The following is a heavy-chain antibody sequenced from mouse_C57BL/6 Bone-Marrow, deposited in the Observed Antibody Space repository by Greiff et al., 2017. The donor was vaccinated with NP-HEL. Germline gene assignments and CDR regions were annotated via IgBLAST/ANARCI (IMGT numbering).Heavy chain of an antibody. J-gene: IGHJ2*01. V-gene: IGHV1-80*01. D-gene: IGHD1-1*01. Sequence: VQLQESGAELVKPGASVKISCKASGYAFSSYWMNWVKQRPGKGLEWIGQIYPGDGDTNYNGKFKGQATLTADKSSSTAYMQLSSLTSEDSAVYFCARSITTVVATGRYFDYWGQGTTLTVSS. CDR2: IYPGDGDT. CDR3: ARSITTVVATGRYFDY. CDR1: GYAFSSYW.